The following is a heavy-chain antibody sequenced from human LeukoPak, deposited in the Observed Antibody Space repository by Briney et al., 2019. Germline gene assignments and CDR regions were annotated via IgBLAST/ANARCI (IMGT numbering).Heavy chain of an antibody. D-gene: IGHD7-27*01. CDR1: GDSLSNNMTS. V-gene: IGHV6-1*01. CDR3: ARQTDLWD. J-gene: IGHJ4*02. CDR2: TYYWSEWFI. Sequence: SQTLSLTCVISGDSLSNNMTSWNWIRQSPSRGLEWLGRTYYWSEWFIDYAETVKGRITINRDISKNQFSLQLNSVTPEDTAVYYRARQTDLWDWGQGTLVTVSS.